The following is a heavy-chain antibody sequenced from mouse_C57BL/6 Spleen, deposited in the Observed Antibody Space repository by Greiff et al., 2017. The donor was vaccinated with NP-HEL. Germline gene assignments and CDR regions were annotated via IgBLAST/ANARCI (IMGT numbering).Heavy chain of an antibody. V-gene: IGHV1-55*01. J-gene: IGHJ4*01. CDR3: ARLNTAQATSMDY. D-gene: IGHD3-2*02. Sequence: QVQLQQPGAELVKPGASVKMSCKASGYTFTSYWITWVKQRPGQGLEWIGDIYPGSGSTNYNEKFKSKATLTVDSSSSTAYMQLSSLTSEDSAVYYCARLNTAQATSMDYWGQGTSVTVSS. CDR1: GYTFTSYW. CDR2: IYPGSGST.